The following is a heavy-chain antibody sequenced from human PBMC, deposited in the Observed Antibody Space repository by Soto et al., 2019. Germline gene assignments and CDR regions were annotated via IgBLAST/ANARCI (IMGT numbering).Heavy chain of an antibody. CDR3: ARDGSSGWYGDRGNWFDP. Sequence: QVQLQESGPGLVKPSQTLSLTCTVSGGSISSGGYYWSWIRQHPGKGLEWIGYIYYSGSTYYNPSLKSRVTISVDTSKNQFSLKLSSVTVADTAVYYCARDGSSGWYGDRGNWFDPWGQGTLVTVSS. CDR1: GGSISSGGYY. V-gene: IGHV4-31*03. CDR2: IYYSGST. J-gene: IGHJ5*02. D-gene: IGHD6-19*01.